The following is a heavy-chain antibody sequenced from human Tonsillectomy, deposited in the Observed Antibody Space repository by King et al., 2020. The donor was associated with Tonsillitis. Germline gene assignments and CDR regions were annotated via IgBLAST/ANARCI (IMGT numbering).Heavy chain of an antibody. CDR2: ISGSGGRT. CDR3: AKDALDIVGHGPI. Sequence: VQLQESGGGLVQPGGSLRLSFAASGFTFRILAMSWVRQGPGKGLEWVSAISGSGGRTYYADSVKGRFTISRDNSKNTLYLQTKSLRAEDTAVYYCAKDALDIVGHGPIWGQGTTVTVSS. D-gene: IGHD5-12*01. J-gene: IGHJ6*02. CDR1: GFTFRILA. V-gene: IGHV3-23*01.